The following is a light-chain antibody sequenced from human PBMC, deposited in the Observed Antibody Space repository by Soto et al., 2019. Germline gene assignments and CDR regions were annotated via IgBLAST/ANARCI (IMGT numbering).Light chain of an antibody. Sequence: QSALTQPASVSGSPGQSITISCTGTSSDVGGYNYVSWYQQHPGKAPKLMIYDVSNRPSGVSNRFSGSKSGNTASLTISGLQAEDEADYYCISDTSSILFGGGTQLTVL. CDR2: DVS. V-gene: IGLV2-14*01. CDR3: ISDTSSIL. CDR1: SSDVGGYNY. J-gene: IGLJ2*01.